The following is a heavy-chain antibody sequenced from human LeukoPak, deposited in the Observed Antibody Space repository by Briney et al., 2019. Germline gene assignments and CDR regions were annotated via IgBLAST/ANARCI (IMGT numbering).Heavy chain of an antibody. CDR2: ISGSGGST. CDR3: AKGRELGGRFYFDY. V-gene: IGHV3-23*01. Sequence: GGSLRLSCAASGFTFGSYAMSWVRQAPGKGLEWASTISGSGGSTYYADSVKGRFTISRDNSKNTLSLQMNSLRGEDTAVYYCAKGRELGGRFYFDYWGQGTLVTVSS. D-gene: IGHD1-26*01. CDR1: GFTFGSYA. J-gene: IGHJ4*02.